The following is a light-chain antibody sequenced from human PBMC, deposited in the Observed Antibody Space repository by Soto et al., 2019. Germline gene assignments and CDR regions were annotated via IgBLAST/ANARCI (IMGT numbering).Light chain of an antibody. J-gene: IGKJ1*01. CDR1: QSVRSD. V-gene: IGKV3-15*01. CDR2: GAS. CDR3: QHYVTSLTT. Sequence: EIVMTQSPATLSVSPGERATLSCRASQSVRSDLVWYQQKPGQAPRLLIYGASTRATAIPARFIGSGSGTDFTLTISRLEPEDFAVYYCQHYVTSLTTFGQGTKVDIK.